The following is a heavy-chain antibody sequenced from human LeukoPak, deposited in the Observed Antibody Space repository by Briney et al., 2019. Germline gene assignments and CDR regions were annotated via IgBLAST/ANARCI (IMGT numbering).Heavy chain of an antibody. D-gene: IGHD6-13*01. V-gene: IGHV3-74*01. Sequence: GGSLRLSCAASGFTVSSNYMSWVRQAPGKGLVWVSRINSDGSSTSYADSVKGRFTISRDNAKNTLYLQMNSLRAEDTAVYYCARDRGSSSWYRVGDAFDIWGQGTMVTVSS. CDR2: INSDGSST. J-gene: IGHJ3*02. CDR3: ARDRGSSSWYRVGDAFDI. CDR1: GFTVSSNY.